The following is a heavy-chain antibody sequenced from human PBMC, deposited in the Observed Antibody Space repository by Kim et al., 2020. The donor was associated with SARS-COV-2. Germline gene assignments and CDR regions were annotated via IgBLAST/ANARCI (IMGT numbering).Heavy chain of an antibody. CDR3: ARIAVRYYGMDV. CDR2: IYTSGST. D-gene: IGHD6-19*01. V-gene: IGHV4-61*02. CDR1: GGSISSGSYY. J-gene: IGHJ6*02. Sequence: SETLSLTCTVSGGSISSGSYYWSWIRQPAGKGLEWIGRIYTSGSTNYNPSLKSRVTISVDTSKNQFSLKLSSVTAADTAVYYCARIAVRYYGMDVWGQGTTVTVSS.